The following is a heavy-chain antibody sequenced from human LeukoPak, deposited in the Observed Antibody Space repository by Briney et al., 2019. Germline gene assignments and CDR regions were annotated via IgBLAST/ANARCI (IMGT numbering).Heavy chain of an antibody. CDR2: IYSGGNT. D-gene: IGHD2-2*01. CDR1: GFRFSGYA. Sequence: GRSLTLSCAASGFRFSGYAMHWARQAPGKGLEWVSVIYSGGNTYYADSVKGRFTISRDNSKNMVYLQMNSLRAEDTAVYYCARGETSSYDYWGQGTLVTVSS. J-gene: IGHJ4*02. CDR3: ARGETSSYDY. V-gene: IGHV3-53*01.